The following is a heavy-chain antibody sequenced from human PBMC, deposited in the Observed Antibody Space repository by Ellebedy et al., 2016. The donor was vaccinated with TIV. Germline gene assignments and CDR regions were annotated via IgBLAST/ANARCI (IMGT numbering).Heavy chain of an antibody. V-gene: IGHV3-21*01. CDR1: GFTFSSYS. CDR2: ISSSSSYI. J-gene: IGHJ4*02. D-gene: IGHD3-22*01. CDR3: ARDLMTYDSSGYYY. Sequence: GGSLRLXCAASGFTFSSYSMNWVRQAPGKGLEWVSSISSSSSYIYYADSVKGRFTISRDNAKNSLYLQMNSLRAEDTAVYYCARDLMTYDSSGYYYWGQGTLVTVSS.